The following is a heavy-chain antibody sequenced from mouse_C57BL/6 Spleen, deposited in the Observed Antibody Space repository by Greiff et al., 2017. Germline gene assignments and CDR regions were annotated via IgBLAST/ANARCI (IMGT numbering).Heavy chain of an antibody. Sequence: QVQLQQPGAELVKPGASVKLSCKASGYTFTSYWMHWVKQRPGQGLEWIGMIHPNSGSTNYNEKFKSKATLTVDKSSSTAYMQLSSLTSEDSALYYCARIFDYDDYAMDYWGQGTSVTVAS. D-gene: IGHD2-4*01. CDR3: ARIFDYDDYAMDY. V-gene: IGHV1-64*01. CDR1: GYTFTSYW. CDR2: IHPNSGST. J-gene: IGHJ4*01.